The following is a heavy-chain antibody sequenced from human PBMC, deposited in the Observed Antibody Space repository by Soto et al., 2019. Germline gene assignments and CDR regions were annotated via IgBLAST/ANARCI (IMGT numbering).Heavy chain of an antibody. CDR1: GGSISSYY. CDR3: ARGPLATGEFDY. CDR2: IYYSGST. V-gene: IGHV4-59*01. J-gene: IGHJ4*02. Sequence: KTSETLSLTCTVSGGSISSYYWSWIRQPPGKGPEWIGYIYYSGSTNYNPSLKSRVTISVDTSKNQFSLKLSSVTAADTAVYYCARGPLATGEFDYWGQGTLVTVSS. D-gene: IGHD3-10*01.